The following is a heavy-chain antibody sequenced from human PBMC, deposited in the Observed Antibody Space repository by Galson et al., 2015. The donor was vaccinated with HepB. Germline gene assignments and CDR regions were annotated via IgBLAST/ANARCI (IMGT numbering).Heavy chain of an antibody. CDR2: INPNSGGT. D-gene: IGHD2-2*01. Sequence: SVKVSCKASGYTFTGYYMHWVRQAPGQGLEWMGWINPNSGGTNYAQKFQGRVTMTRDTSISTAYMELSRLRSDDTAVYYCARDRSIVVVPAAMKGHRNWFDPWGQGTLVTVSS. CDR3: ARDRSIVVVPAAMKGHRNWFDP. J-gene: IGHJ5*02. V-gene: IGHV1-2*02. CDR1: GYTFTGYY.